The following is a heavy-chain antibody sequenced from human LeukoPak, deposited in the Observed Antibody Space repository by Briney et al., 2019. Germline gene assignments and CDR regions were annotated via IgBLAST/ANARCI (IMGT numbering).Heavy chain of an antibody. J-gene: IGHJ5*02. CDR3: AREACSSTSCFLVP. D-gene: IGHD2-2*01. CDR2: IHSDGSST. Sequence: GGSLRLSCAASGFTFSSYWMHWVRQAPGKGLVWVSRIHSDGSSTSYADSVKGRFTISRDNAKNTLYLQMNSLRAEDTAVYYCAREACSSTSCFLVPWGQGTLVTVSS. V-gene: IGHV3-74*01. CDR1: GFTFSSYW.